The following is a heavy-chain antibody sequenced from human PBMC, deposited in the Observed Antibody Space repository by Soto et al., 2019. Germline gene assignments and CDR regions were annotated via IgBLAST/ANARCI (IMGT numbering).Heavy chain of an antibody. Sequence: SETLSLTCAVSGGSISSGGYSWSWIRQPPGKGLEWIGYIYHSGSTYYNPSLKSRVTISVDRSKNQFSLKLSSVTAADTAVYYCATLGRYGSGSQYYYGMDVWGQGTTVTVSS. CDR2: IYHSGST. CDR1: GGSISSGGYS. V-gene: IGHV4-30-2*01. J-gene: IGHJ6*02. D-gene: IGHD3-10*01. CDR3: ATLGRYGSGSQYYYGMDV.